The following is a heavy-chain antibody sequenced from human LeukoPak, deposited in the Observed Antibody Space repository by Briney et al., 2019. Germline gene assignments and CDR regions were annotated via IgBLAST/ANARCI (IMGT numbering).Heavy chain of an antibody. J-gene: IGHJ4*02. V-gene: IGHV3-23*01. CDR2: ISGSGGST. Sequence: GGSLRLSCAASGFTFSSYAMSWVRQAPGKGLEWVSAISGSGGSTYYADSVKGRFTISRDNSKNTLYLQMNSLRAEDTAVYYCAKAPRLLLRFLEWFSPFDYWGQGTLVTVSS. CDR3: AKAPRLLLRFLEWFSPFDY. D-gene: IGHD3-3*01. CDR1: GFTFSSYA.